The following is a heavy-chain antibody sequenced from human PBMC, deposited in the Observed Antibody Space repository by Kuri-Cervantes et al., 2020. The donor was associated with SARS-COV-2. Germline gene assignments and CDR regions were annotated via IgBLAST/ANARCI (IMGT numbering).Heavy chain of an antibody. CDR3: ARSGVSAATGYYYYYMDV. Sequence: GESLKISYAASGFTFSSYAMSWVRQAPGKGLEWVSAISGSGGSTYYADSVKGRFTISSDNSKNTLYLQMNSLRAEDTAVYYCARSGVSAATGYYYYYMDVWGKGTTVTVSS. CDR2: ISGSGGST. D-gene: IGHD1-14*01. V-gene: IGHV3-23*01. CDR1: GFTFSSYA. J-gene: IGHJ6*03.